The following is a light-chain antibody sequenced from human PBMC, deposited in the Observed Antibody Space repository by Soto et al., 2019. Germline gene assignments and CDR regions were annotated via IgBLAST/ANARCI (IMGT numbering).Light chain of an antibody. Sequence: LTQPPSASGSPGQSVTISCTGTSSDVGGYNYVSWYQQHPGKAPKLMIYEVSKRPSGVPDRFSGSKSGNTASLTVSGLQAEDEADYYCSSYAGSNNLVFGGGTKLTVL. J-gene: IGLJ2*01. CDR3: SSYAGSNNLV. CDR2: EVS. V-gene: IGLV2-8*01. CDR1: SSDVGGYNY.